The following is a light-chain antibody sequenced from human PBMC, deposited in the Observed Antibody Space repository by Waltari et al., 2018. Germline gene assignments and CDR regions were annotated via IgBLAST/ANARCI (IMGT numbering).Light chain of an antibody. CDR1: ILRTYF. J-gene: IGLJ1*01. CDR3: SSRDSGGYV. V-gene: IGLV3-19*01. Sequence: SSELTQDPAVSVALGQTVRITCQGDILRTYFASWYKQRPGQAPKLVIFGRNNRPSGIPDRFSGSTSGITASLTIAGAQAEDEADYYCSSRDSGGYVFGTGTSVTVL. CDR2: GRN.